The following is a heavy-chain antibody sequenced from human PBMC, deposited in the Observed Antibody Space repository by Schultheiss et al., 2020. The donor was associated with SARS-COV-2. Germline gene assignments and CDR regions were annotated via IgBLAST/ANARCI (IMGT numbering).Heavy chain of an antibody. D-gene: IGHD6-13*01. V-gene: IGHV3-9*01. CDR2: ISWNSGSI. CDR3: AKDVAAAGRLGYYYYGMDV. CDR1: GGSISSYY. J-gene: IGHJ6*02. Sequence: LSLTCTVSGGSISSYYWGWIRQPPGKGLEWVSGISWNSGSIGYADSVKGRFTISRDNAKNSLYLQMNSLRAEDTALYYCAKDVAAAGRLGYYYYGMDVWGQGTTVTVSS.